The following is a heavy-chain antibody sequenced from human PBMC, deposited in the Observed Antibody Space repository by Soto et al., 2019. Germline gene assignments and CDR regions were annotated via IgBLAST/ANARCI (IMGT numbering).Heavy chain of an antibody. J-gene: IGHJ2*01. V-gene: IGHV1-69*01. CDR2: IIPIFGTA. D-gene: IGHD2-21*02. Sequence: QVQLVQSGAEVKKPGSSVKVSCKASGGTFSSYAISWVRQAPGQGLEWMGGIIPIFGTANYAQKFQGRVTITADESTSTACMELSGLRSEDTAVYYCARWAYGGSACYSHCYFDLWGRGTLVTVSS. CDR1: GGTFSSYA. CDR3: ARWAYGGSACYSHCYFDL.